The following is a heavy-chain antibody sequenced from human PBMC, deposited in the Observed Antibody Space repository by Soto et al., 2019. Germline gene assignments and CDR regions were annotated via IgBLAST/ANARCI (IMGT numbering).Heavy chain of an antibody. J-gene: IGHJ6*02. V-gene: IGHV4-59*01. CDR1: FGSISGYY. CDR3: GRQPGHCGSTTCFGYYSVDV. CDR2: IYYSGST. Sequence: SEPLSLTCTFSFGSISGYYLSLILEPPFKVLEWIGYIYYSGSTNYNPSLKSRVTISIDTSKNQFSLKLSSVTAADTAVYYCGRQPGHCGSTTCFGYYSVDVWGQGTTVTVSS. D-gene: IGHD2-2*01.